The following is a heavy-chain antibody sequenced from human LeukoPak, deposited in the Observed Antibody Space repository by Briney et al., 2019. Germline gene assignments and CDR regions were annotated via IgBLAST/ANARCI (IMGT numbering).Heavy chain of an antibody. CDR3: ARGGAVVVTYFDY. Sequence: GGSLRLSCAASGFTVSSNYMSWVRQAPGTGLEWVSVIYSGGSTYYADSVKGRFTISRDNSKNTLYLQMNSLRAEDTAVYYCARGGAVVVTYFDYWGQGTLVTVSS. V-gene: IGHV3-66*02. CDR2: IYSGGST. CDR1: GFTVSSNY. J-gene: IGHJ4*02. D-gene: IGHD3-22*01.